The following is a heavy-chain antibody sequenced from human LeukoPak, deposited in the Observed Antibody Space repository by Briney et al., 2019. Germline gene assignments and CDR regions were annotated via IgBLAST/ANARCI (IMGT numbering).Heavy chain of an antibody. CDR1: GDSVSSNTAA. CDR3: ARDDRGIHLDY. V-gene: IGHV6-1*01. D-gene: IGHD3-16*01. J-gene: IGHJ4*02. CDR2: TFYRSYWRF. Sequence: SQTLSLTCAISGDSVSSNTAAWSWIRQSPSRGLEWLGRTFYRSYWRFDYAISVKTRITIDADTSKNQFSLRLASVTPEDTAVYYCARDDRGIHLDYWGQGTLVTVSS.